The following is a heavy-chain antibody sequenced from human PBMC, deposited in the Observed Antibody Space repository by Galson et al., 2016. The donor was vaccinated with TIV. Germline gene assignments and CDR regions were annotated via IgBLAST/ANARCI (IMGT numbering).Heavy chain of an antibody. Sequence: SVKVSCKASRGTFNNFGISWVRQAPGQGLEWMGEIIPIFPTPNYAQKFQGRVTIATDESTSTAYMVVSSLTSDDTTIYSCTRDHRDHADYYYFESWGQGTLVALSS. V-gene: IGHV1-69*05. D-gene: IGHD4-17*01. CDR2: IIPIFPTP. J-gene: IGHJ4*02. CDR3: TRDHRDHADYYYFES. CDR1: RGTFNNFG.